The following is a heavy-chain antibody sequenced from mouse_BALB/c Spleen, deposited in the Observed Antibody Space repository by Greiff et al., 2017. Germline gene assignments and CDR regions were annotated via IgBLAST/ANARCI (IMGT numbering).Heavy chain of an antibody. V-gene: IGHV5-6-5*01. J-gene: IGHJ2*01. D-gene: IGHD2-4*01. CDR3: ARGYDYDPY. CDR2: ISSGGST. Sequence: EVMLVESGGGLVKPGGSLKLSCAASGFTFSSYAMSWVRQTPEKRLEWVASISSGGSTYYPDSVKGRFTISRDNARNILYLQMSSLRSEDTAMYYCARGYDYDPYWGQGTTRTVSS. CDR1: GFTFSSYA.